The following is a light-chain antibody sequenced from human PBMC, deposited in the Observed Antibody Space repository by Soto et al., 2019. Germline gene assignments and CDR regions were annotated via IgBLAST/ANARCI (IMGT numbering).Light chain of an antibody. CDR3: QKYSSVPV. Sequence: DIQMTQSPTSLSASVGDRVTITCRASQGIRNFVAWHQQKPGKAPKLLIYAASTWQSGVPSRFSGSGSGTDFTLTINSLQPDDVATYSCQKYSSVPVFGPGTKVEIK. J-gene: IGKJ3*01. CDR2: AAS. CDR1: QGIRNF. V-gene: IGKV1-27*01.